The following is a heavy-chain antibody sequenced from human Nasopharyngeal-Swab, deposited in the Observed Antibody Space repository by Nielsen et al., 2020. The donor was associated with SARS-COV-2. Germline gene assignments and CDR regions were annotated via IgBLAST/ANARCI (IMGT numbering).Heavy chain of an antibody. J-gene: IGHJ3*02. V-gene: IGHV1-18*01. CDR1: GYIFTSYG. CDR2: ISAYNGNT. Sequence: SVKVSCKASGYIFTSYGISGVRQAPGQGGEWMGWISAYNGNTNYAQKLQGRVTMTTDTSTSTANMELRSLRSDDTAVYYCARDGRGSSDAFDIWGQGTMVTVSS. CDR3: ARDGRGSSDAFDI. D-gene: IGHD1-26*01.